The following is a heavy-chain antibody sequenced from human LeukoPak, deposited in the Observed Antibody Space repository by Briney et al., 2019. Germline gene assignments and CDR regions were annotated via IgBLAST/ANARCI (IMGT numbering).Heavy chain of an antibody. CDR3: ARGLIGPIRSGYDPGGDY. Sequence: GASVKVSCKASGYTFTSYGISWVRQAPGQRLEWMGWSSAYNGNTNYAQKLQGRVTMTTDTSTSTAYMELRSLRSDDTAVYYCARGLIGPIRSGYDPGGDYWGQGTLVTVSS. J-gene: IGHJ4*02. V-gene: IGHV1-18*01. CDR1: GYTFTSYG. CDR2: SSAYNGNT. D-gene: IGHD5-12*01.